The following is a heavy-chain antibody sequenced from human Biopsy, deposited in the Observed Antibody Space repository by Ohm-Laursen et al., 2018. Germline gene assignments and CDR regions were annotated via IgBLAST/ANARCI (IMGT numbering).Heavy chain of an antibody. CDR1: GGSFTGHY. Sequence: GTLSLTWTVSGGSFTGHYWSWVRQPPGKGLEWIGHISYTGYTSYNASLKSRVTISVDTSRNHFSLRLSSLTAADTAVYYCARGSNDCGGLYFPRWGQGTLLTVSS. D-gene: IGHD4-23*01. CDR2: ISYTGYT. CDR3: ARGSNDCGGLYFPR. J-gene: IGHJ4*02. V-gene: IGHV4-59*11.